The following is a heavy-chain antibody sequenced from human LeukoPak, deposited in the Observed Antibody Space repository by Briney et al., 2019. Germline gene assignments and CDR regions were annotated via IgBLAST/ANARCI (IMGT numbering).Heavy chain of an antibody. CDR2: ISSSSSTI. J-gene: IGHJ4*02. D-gene: IGHD2-15*01. V-gene: IGHV3-48*04. Sequence: PGGSLRLSCAASGFTFSSYSMNWVRQAPGKGLEWVSYISSSSSTIYYADSVKGRFTISRDNAKNSLYLQMNSLRAEDTAVYYCARELPHDDQDYWGQGTLVTVSS. CDR3: ARELPHDDQDY. CDR1: GFTFSSYS.